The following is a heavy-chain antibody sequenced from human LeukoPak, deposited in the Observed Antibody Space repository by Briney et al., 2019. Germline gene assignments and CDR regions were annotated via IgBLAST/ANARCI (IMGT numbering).Heavy chain of an antibody. CDR2: IIPIFGTA. Sequence: ASVKASCKASGGTFSSYAISWVRQAPGQGLEWMGGIIPIFGTANYAQKFQGRVTITADESTSTAYMELSSLRSEDTAVYYCARASCSGGSCYSVGGYYYMDVWGKGTTVTISS. CDR1: GGTFSSYA. D-gene: IGHD2-15*01. CDR3: ARASCSGGSCYSVGGYYYMDV. V-gene: IGHV1-69*13. J-gene: IGHJ6*03.